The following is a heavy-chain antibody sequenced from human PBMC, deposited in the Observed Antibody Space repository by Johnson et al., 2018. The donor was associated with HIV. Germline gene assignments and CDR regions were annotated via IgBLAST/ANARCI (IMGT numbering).Heavy chain of an antibody. J-gene: IGHJ3*02. CDR3: ARDQRWWLQSPGAFDI. Sequence: MQLVESGGGIVRPGGSLRLSCVASGFTFDDYGMSWVRQAPGKGLEWVSGINWNGGSIGYADSVKGRFTISRDNSKNTLYLQMGSLRAEDMAVYYCARDQRWWLQSPGAFDIWGQGTMVTVSS. D-gene: IGHD5-24*01. CDR1: GFTFDDYG. CDR2: INWNGGSI. V-gene: IGHV3-20*04.